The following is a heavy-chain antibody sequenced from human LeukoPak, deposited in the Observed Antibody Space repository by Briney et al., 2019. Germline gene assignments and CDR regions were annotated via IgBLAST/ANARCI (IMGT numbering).Heavy chain of an antibody. D-gene: IGHD6-13*01. Sequence: SETLSLTCTVSGGSISSYYWSWIRQPPGKGLEWIGYIYYSGSTNYNPSLNSRVTISVDTSKNQFSLKLSSVTAADTAVYYCARTRSSSWFLNFDYWGQGTLVTVSS. CDR2: IYYSGST. J-gene: IGHJ4*02. V-gene: IGHV4-59*01. CDR1: GGSISSYY. CDR3: ARTRSSSWFLNFDY.